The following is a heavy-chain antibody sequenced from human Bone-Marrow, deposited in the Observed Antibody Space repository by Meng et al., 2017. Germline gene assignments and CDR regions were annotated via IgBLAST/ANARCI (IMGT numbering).Heavy chain of an antibody. D-gene: IGHD3-22*01. CDR3: AKDYYDSSGYYYVLWYFDL. CDR1: GFTSSSYA. Sequence: EPLSLTCAASGFTSSSYAMSWVRQAPGKGLEWVSAISGSGGSTYYADSVKGRVTISRENSKNTLYLQMNSLRAEDTAVYYCAKDYYDSSGYYYVLWYFDLWGRGTLVTVSS. CDR2: ISGSGGST. J-gene: IGHJ2*01. V-gene: IGHV3-23*01.